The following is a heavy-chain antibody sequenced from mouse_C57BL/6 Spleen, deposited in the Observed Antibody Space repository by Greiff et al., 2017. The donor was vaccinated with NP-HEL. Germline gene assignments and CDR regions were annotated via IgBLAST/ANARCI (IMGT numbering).Heavy chain of an antibody. CDR3: ARDYRSNAMDY. J-gene: IGHJ4*01. V-gene: IGHV3-6*01. Sequence: EVKLQESGPGLVKPSQSLSLTCSVTGYSITSGYYWNWIRQFPGNKLEWMGYISYDGSNNYNPSLKNRISITRDTSKNQFFLKLNSVTTEDTATYYCARDYRSNAMDYWGQGTSVTVSS. CDR2: ISYDGSN. CDR1: GYSITSGYY.